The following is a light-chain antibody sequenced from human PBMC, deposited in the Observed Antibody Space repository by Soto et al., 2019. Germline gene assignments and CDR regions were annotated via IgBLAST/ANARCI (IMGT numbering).Light chain of an antibody. CDR2: AAS. V-gene: IGKV1-39*01. J-gene: IGKJ5*01. CDR1: QSISSY. Sequence: DIKITQSASSLSASIGDRVTITCRASQSISSYVNWYQQKPGKAPKLLIYAASSLQSGVPSRFSGSGSGTDFTLTISSLQAENFATYYCQQSYSTQITFGQGTRLEI. CDR3: QQSYSTQIT.